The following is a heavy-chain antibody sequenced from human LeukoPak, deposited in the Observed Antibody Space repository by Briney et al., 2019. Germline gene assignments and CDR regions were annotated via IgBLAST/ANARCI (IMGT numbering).Heavy chain of an antibody. J-gene: IGHJ4*02. Sequence: GRSLRLSCDASGFTFSSHAMHWVRQAPGKGLEWVAVISSDGSKKYYADSVKGRFTISRDNSKYTLYLHMNSLSAEDTAVYYSARDRLGEKFRDSWGPGTLVTVSS. CDR2: ISSDGSKK. CDR3: ARDRLGEKFRDS. V-gene: IGHV3-30*01. D-gene: IGHD3-16*01. CDR1: GFTFSSHA.